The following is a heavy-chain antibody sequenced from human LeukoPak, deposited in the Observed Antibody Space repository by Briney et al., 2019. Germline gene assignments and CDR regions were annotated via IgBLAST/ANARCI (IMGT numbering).Heavy chain of an antibody. V-gene: IGHV3-49*03. J-gene: IGHJ4*02. CDR3: TRGALYSSGWYGDY. Sequence: GALRLSCTASGFTFGDYAMSWFRQAPGKGLEWVGFIRSKAYGGTTEYAASVKGRFTISRDDSKSIAYPQMNSLKTEDTAVYYCTRGALYSSGWYGDYWGQGTLVTVSS. CDR1: GFTFGDYA. CDR2: IRSKAYGGTT. D-gene: IGHD6-19*01.